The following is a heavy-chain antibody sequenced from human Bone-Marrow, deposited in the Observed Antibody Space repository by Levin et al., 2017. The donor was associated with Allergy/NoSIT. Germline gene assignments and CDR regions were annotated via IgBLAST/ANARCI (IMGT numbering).Heavy chain of an antibody. CDR1: GFTFSSHS. V-gene: IGHV3-48*02. D-gene: IGHD6-19*01. CDR2: ITSSSSTI. Sequence: GESLKISCAASGFTFSSHSMNWVRQAPGKGLEWLSYITSSSSTIYYADSVKGRFTISRDNAKNSLYLQMNSLRDEDTAVYYCVRGATATGWLSDYWGQGTLVTVSS. CDR3: VRGATATGWLSDY. J-gene: IGHJ4*02.